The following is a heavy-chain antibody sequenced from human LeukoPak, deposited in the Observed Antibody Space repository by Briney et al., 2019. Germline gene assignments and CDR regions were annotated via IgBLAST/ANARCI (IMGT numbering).Heavy chain of an antibody. CDR1: GGTFTSYD. V-gene: IGHV1-8*01. Sequence: ASVKVSCKASGGTFTSYDINWVRQATGQGLEWMDGMNPNSGNTGYAQKFQGRVTMTRNTSISTAYMELSSLRSEDTAVYYCARGSLHCYDSSGFSDYWGQGTLVTVSS. CDR3: ARGSLHCYDSSGFSDY. D-gene: IGHD3-22*01. J-gene: IGHJ4*02. CDR2: MNPNSGNT.